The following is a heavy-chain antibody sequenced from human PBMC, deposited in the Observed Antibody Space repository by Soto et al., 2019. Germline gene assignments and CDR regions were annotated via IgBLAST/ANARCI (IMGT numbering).Heavy chain of an antibody. J-gene: IGHJ6*02. CDR2: ISAYNGNT. D-gene: IGHD5-12*01. CDR3: ASLRYSGYDFGYYGMDV. V-gene: IGHV1-18*04. Sequence: GASVKVSCKASGYTFTSYGISWVRQAPGQGLEWMGWISAYNGNTNYAQKLQGRVTMTTDTSTSTAHMELRSLRSDDTAVYYCASLRYSGYDFGYYGMDVWGQGTTVTVSS. CDR1: GYTFTSYG.